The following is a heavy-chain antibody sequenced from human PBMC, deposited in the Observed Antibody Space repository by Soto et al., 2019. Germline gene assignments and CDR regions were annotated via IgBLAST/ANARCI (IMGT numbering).Heavy chain of an antibody. J-gene: IGHJ5*02. CDR1: GPAFPASG. V-gene: IGHV1-58*01. D-gene: IGHD5-12*01. CDR3: VRGKMREMATILRDKWFDP. Sequence: QIQLVQSGPEVKRPGTSVKVSCQGSGPAFPASGVQWVRQTRGQRLEWMGWILVGSGDTNYSEKFQDRVTFSRDRSTSTVYMEMSGLRSEDTAIYYCVRGKMREMATILRDKWFDPWGQGTLVTVSS. CDR2: ILVGSGDT.